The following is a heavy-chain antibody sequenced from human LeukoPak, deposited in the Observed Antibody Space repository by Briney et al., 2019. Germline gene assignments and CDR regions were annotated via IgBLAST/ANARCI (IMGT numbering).Heavy chain of an antibody. CDR1: GFTFSDYA. CDR2: IPYDGSQK. Sequence: PGGSLRLSCSASGFTFSDYAMHWVRQAPGKGLEWVAIIPYDGSQKHFGDSVRGRFTVSRDDSENTLYLQMNSLKTEDTAVYSCAKGGDGKIPFDNWGQGTLVTVSS. J-gene: IGHJ4*02. CDR3: AKGGDGKIPFDN. V-gene: IGHV3-30*04. D-gene: IGHD5-24*01.